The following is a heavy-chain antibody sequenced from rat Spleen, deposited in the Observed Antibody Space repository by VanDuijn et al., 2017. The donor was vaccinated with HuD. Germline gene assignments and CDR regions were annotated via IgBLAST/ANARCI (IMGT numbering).Heavy chain of an antibody. J-gene: IGHJ3*01. Sequence: EVQLVESDGDLVQPGRSLKLSCAASGFTFSNFDMAWVRQAPTKGLEWVTSISPSGVTYYRDSVKGRFTVSRENTERTLYLLVDSLRSEDTATYYCVRQDTSGYSNWFAYWGQGTLVTVSS. V-gene: IGHV5S23*01. CDR1: GFTFSNFD. D-gene: IGHD4-3*01. CDR2: ISPSGVT. CDR3: VRQDTSGYSNWFAY.